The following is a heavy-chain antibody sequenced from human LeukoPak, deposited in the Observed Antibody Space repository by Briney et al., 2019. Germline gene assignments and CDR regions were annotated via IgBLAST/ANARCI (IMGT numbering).Heavy chain of an antibody. CDR2: ISGSGGST. J-gene: IGHJ4*02. CDR3: AKDGREWPRSLDY. CDR1: GFTFSSYG. V-gene: IGHV3-23*01. D-gene: IGHD5-12*01. Sequence: HPGGSLRLSCAASGFTFSSYGIHWVRQAPGKGLEWVSGISGSGGSTYYADSVKGRFTISRDNSKNTLYLQMNSLRAEDTAVYYCAKDGREWPRSLDYWGQGTLVTVSS.